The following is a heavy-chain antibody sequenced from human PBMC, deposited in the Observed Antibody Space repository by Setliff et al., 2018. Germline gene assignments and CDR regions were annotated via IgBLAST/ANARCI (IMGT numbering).Heavy chain of an antibody. CDR2: INPSGGYT. V-gene: IGHV1-46*01. CDR1: GHTFTSYF. D-gene: IGHD6-19*01. Sequence: ASVKVSCKASGHTFTSYFMQWVRQAPGQGLEWTGMINPSGGYTIYAQKFQGRVTITRNTSISTAYMELSSLRSEDTAVYYCARSKSSSGWLNWFDPWGQGTLVTVSS. CDR3: ARSKSSSGWLNWFDP. J-gene: IGHJ5*02.